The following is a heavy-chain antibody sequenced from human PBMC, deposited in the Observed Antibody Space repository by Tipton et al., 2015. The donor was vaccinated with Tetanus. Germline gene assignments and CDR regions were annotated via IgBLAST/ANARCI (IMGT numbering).Heavy chain of an antibody. J-gene: IGHJ5*02. CDR2: SWYDGTDT. D-gene: IGHD1-26*01. CDR3: PTSGIVGSGSRVGA. CDR1: GFIFSSYG. V-gene: IGHV3-33*01. Sequence: SLRLSCAASGFIFSSYGIHWVRQAPGKGLEWVAVSWYDGTDTYYADSVKGRFTISRDNSKNTLYLQMNSLNTEDTAVYYCPTSGIVGSGSRVGAWGRGPLVTVSS.